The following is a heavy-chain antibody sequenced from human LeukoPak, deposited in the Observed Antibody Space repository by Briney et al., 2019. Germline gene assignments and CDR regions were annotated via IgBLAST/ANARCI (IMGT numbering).Heavy chain of an antibody. CDR3: ARMVGSGWYLDWFDP. D-gene: IGHD6-19*01. CDR1: GGSISSSSYY. J-gene: IGHJ5*02. CDR2: IYYSGST. V-gene: IGHV4-39*06. Sequence: SETLSLTCTVSGGSISSSSYYWGWIRQPPGKGLEWIGSIYYSGSTYYNPSLKSRVTISVDTSKNQFPPKLGSGNGPEHGGYYCARMVGSGWYLDWFDPWGQGTLVTVSS.